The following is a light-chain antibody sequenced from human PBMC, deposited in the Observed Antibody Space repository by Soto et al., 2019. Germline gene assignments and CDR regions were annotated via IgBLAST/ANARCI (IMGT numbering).Light chain of an antibody. CDR2: GAS. V-gene: IGKV3-20*01. CDR3: QQYGSSGT. Sequence: IVLTQSPGTLSLSPGARATLSCRASQSVSSSYLAWYLQKPGQAPRLLIYGASSRATGIPDRFSGSGSGTDFTLTISRLEPEDFAVYYCQQYGSSGTFGQGTKVDIK. J-gene: IGKJ1*01. CDR1: QSVSSSY.